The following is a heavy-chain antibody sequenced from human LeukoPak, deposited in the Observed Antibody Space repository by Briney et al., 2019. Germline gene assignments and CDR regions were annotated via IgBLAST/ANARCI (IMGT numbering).Heavy chain of an antibody. Sequence: ASVKVSCKASGYTFTGYYIHWVRQAPGHGLEWMGRINPNSGGTNFAQKFQGRVTMTRDTSINTAYMELSGLRSEDTAVYYCARDQEGFDYWGQGTLVTVSS. V-gene: IGHV1-2*06. CDR2: INPNSGGT. CDR1: GYTFTGYY. CDR3: ARDQEGFDY. J-gene: IGHJ4*02.